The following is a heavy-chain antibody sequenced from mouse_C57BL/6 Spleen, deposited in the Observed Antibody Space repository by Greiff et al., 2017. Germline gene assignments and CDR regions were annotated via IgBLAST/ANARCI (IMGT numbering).Heavy chain of an antibody. CDR3: ARPYYSNYGAWFAY. D-gene: IGHD2-5*01. J-gene: IGHJ3*01. V-gene: IGHV1-82*01. CDR1: GYAFSSSW. CDR2: IYPGDGDT. Sequence: QVQLKQSGPELVKPGASVKISCKASGYAFSSSWMNWVKQRPGQGLEWIGRIYPGDGDTNYNGKFKGKATLTADKSSSTAYMQLSSLTSEDSAVYFCARPYYSNYGAWFAYWGQGTLVTVSA.